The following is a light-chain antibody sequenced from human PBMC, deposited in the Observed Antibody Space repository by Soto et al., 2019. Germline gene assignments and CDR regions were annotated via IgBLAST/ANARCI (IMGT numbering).Light chain of an antibody. J-gene: IGKJ4*01. CDR1: QSISSW. CDR2: DAS. V-gene: IGKV1-5*01. CDR3: QQSLT. Sequence: DIQMTQSPSTLSASVGDRVTITCRASQSISSWLAWYQQKPGKAPKLLIYDASSLESGVPSRFSGSGSGTEFTLTISSLQPDDFATYYCQQSLTFGGGTKVDI.